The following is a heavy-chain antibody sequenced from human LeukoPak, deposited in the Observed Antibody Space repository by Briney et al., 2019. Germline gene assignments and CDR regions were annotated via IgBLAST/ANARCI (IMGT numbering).Heavy chain of an antibody. Sequence: PGGSLRLSCAASGFTFSSYTLNWVRQTPGKGLEWVSAISGSGGSTYYADSVKGRFTISRDNSKNTLYLQMNSLRAEDTAVYYCAKDPGIQPLLFDYWGQGTLVTVSS. CDR3: AKDPGIQPLLFDY. D-gene: IGHD2-21*02. CDR2: ISGSGGST. J-gene: IGHJ4*02. CDR1: GFTFSSYT. V-gene: IGHV3-23*01.